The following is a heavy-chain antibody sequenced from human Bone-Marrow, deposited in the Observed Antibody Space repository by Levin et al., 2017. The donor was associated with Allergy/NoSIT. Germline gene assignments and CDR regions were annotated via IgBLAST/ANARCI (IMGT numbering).Heavy chain of an antibody. V-gene: IGHV3-33*01. J-gene: IGHJ4*02. CDR1: GFIFSSYG. CDR2: LWSDGHTK. Sequence: AGGSLRLSCAASGFIFSSYGMHWVRQAPGKGLEWVGVLWSDGHTKDYPESVKGRFTISRDNSKSTLYLQMDNLRGEDTAVYYCARGSIRDWYLVGTFDSWGQGTLVTVSS. CDR3: ARGSIRDWYLVGTFDS. D-gene: IGHD3/OR15-3a*01.